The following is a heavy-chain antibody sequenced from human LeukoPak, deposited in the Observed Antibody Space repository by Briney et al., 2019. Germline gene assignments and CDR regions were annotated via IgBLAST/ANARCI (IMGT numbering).Heavy chain of an antibody. CDR3: ARRGTIAPTGASHFDY. CDR2: IHYIGST. Sequence: NPSETLSLTCTVSGGSISSSISTNYWNWVRQPPGKGLEWIGSIHYIGSTYYNPSLESRATISVDTSKYQFSVKLTSVTAADTAVYCCARRGTIAPTGASHFDYWGKGTLVTVSS. CDR1: GGSISSSISTNY. D-gene: IGHD6-13*01. J-gene: IGHJ4*02. V-gene: IGHV4-39*01.